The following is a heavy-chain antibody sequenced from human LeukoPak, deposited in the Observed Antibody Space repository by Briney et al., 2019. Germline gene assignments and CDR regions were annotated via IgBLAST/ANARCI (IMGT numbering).Heavy chain of an antibody. Sequence: PGGSLRLSCAASGFSFSSYGMHWVRQAPGKGLEWVAVIAYDGNNKFYGDSVKGRFTISRDNSKNTLYLQMNSLRAEDTAVYYCAKGIYSSGSYSHFDYWGQGTLATVSS. V-gene: IGHV3-30*18. D-gene: IGHD3-10*01. CDR3: AKGIYSSGSYSHFDY. J-gene: IGHJ4*02. CDR1: GFSFSSYG. CDR2: IAYDGNNK.